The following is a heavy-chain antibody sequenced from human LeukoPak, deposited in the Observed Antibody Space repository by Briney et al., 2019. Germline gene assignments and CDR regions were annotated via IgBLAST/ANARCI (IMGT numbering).Heavy chain of an antibody. J-gene: IGHJ4*02. D-gene: IGHD2-2*01. CDR3: ARETYCTSTSCPIGDHFDY. Sequence: GGSLRLSCAASGFTFSSYWMSWVRQAPGKGLEWVANIKQDGSEKYYVDSVKGRFTISRDNAKNSLYLQMNSLRAEDTAVYYCARETYCTSTSCPIGDHFDYWGQGTLVTVSS. V-gene: IGHV3-7*01. CDR2: IKQDGSEK. CDR1: GFTFSSYW.